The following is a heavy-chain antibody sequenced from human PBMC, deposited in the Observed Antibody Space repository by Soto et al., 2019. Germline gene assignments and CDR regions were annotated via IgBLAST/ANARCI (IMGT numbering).Heavy chain of an antibody. D-gene: IGHD6-13*01. CDR1: GDSIRSSSY. Sequence: QLQLQESGPGLVKPSETLSLTCTVSGDSIRSSSYWGWIRQPPGKGLEWIGSIYSTGNTYYNPSLNSRVTISVDTSKNQFSLNVISVTAADTAVYYCRRSSRYSTDVWGQGTTVTVSS. CDR3: RRSSRYSTDV. V-gene: IGHV4-39*01. J-gene: IGHJ6*02. CDR2: IYSTGNT.